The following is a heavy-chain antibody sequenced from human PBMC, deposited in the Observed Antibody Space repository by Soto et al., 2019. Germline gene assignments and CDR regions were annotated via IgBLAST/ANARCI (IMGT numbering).Heavy chain of an antibody. J-gene: IGHJ4*02. Sequence: PGGSLRLSCAASGFTFSNYAMSWVRQAPGEGLEWVSAISATGGDTYYADFVTGRFTVSRDNSKNTLFLQMNSLRAEDTAVYYCAKGDGRIVPRHFDYWGQGTLVTVSS. V-gene: IGHV3-23*01. CDR3: AKGDGRIVPRHFDY. CDR2: ISATGGDT. D-gene: IGHD6-6*01. CDR1: GFTFSNYA.